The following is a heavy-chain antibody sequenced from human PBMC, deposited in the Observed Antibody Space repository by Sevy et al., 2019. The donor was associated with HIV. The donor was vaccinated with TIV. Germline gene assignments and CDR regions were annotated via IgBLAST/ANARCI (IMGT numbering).Heavy chain of an antibody. CDR1: GSTLSQLS. J-gene: IGHJ4*02. V-gene: IGHV1-24*01. CDR3: ATTKDYYDSSGYPFDY. CDR2: FDPEDGET. Sequence: DSVKVSCKVSGSTLSQLSMHWVRQAPGKGLEWMGSFDPEDGETIYAQKFQGRLTMTEDTSTDTAYMELSSLRSEDMAVYYCATTKDYYDSSGYPFDYWGQGTLVTVSS. D-gene: IGHD3-22*01.